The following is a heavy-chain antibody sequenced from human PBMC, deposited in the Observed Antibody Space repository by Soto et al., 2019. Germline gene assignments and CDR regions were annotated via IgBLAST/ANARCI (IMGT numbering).Heavy chain of an antibody. CDR3: ARDQLYYNDISGRPLNAFDV. CDR1: GFTFRNYG. J-gene: IGHJ3*01. D-gene: IGHD3-22*01. CDR2: IGIGSSTK. V-gene: IGHV3-48*01. Sequence: GGSLRLSCAAAGFTFRNYGMNWVRQAPGKGLEWVSYIGIGSSTKYYADSVKGRFTISRDNAKNSLYLQMNSLRAEDTAVYYCARDQLYYNDISGRPLNAFDVWGQGTTVTVSS.